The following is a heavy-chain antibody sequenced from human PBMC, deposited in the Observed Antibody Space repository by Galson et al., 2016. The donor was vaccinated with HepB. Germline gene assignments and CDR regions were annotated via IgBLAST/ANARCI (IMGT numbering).Heavy chain of an antibody. Sequence: ETLSLTCGVVNGSFSGYHWSWIRQPPGKGPEWIGDITHSGTTNYNPYRKSRLTMSVETAKNQFSLRLSSVTAADTAMYYFARGFVMILRFDPWGQGILVTVSS. CDR3: ARGFVMILRFDP. J-gene: IGHJ5*02. CDR2: ITHSGTT. CDR1: NGSFSGYH. V-gene: IGHV4-34*01. D-gene: IGHD3-16*01.